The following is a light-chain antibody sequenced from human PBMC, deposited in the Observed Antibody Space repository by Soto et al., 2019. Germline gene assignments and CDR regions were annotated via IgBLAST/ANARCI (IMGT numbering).Light chain of an antibody. V-gene: IGKV1-5*01. CDR1: QSISSW. Sequence: DIQMTQSPSTLSASVGDRVTITCRVSQSISSWLAWSQQKPGRAPKLLIYDASSLESGVPSRFSGSGSGAEFTPTINSLQPDDVATHYCQQYNSYPYTFGQGNKLEIK. CDR3: QQYNSYPYT. J-gene: IGKJ2*01. CDR2: DAS.